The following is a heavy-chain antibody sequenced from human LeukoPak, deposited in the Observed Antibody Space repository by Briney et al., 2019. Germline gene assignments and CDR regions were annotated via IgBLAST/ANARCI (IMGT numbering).Heavy chain of an antibody. Sequence: GGSLRLSCAASGFTFDDYAMHWVRQAPGKGLEWVSGISWNSGSIGYADSVKGRFTISRDNAKNSLYLQMNSLRAEDTALYYCAKDVTLVWDAFDIWGQGTMVTVSS. CDR3: AKDVTLVWDAFDI. CDR1: GFTFDDYA. CDR2: ISWNSGSI. V-gene: IGHV3-9*01. D-gene: IGHD6-13*01. J-gene: IGHJ3*02.